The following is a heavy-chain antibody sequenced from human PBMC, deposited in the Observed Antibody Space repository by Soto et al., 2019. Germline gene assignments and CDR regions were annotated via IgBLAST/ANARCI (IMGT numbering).Heavy chain of an antibody. CDR2: MSHSGGT. J-gene: IGHJ3*02. CDR3: ARVERGTATTVVDAFDI. Sequence: QEQLQQWGAGLLKPSETLSLTCAVYGGCVSSGNYYWSWIRQPPGKGLEWIGEMSHSGGTHFNPSLKSRVTISVDTSKNQFSLKMSSVTAADTAVYYCARVERGTATTVVDAFDIWGPGTMVTVSS. D-gene: IGHD1-1*01. CDR1: GGCVSSGNYY. V-gene: IGHV4-34*01.